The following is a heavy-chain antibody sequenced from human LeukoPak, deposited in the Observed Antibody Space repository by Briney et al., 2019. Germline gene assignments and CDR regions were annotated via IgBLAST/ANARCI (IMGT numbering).Heavy chain of an antibody. Sequence: SQTLSLTYNVSGGSISSGGSRWSWIRQHPGKGLEWIGYIYYSGSTYYNPSLESRLTMSVDTSKNQFSLHLTSVPAADTAVYYCARDWGTYFDYWGQGTLVTVSS. D-gene: IGHD7-27*01. V-gene: IGHV4-31*03. CDR2: IYYSGST. J-gene: IGHJ4*02. CDR3: ARDWGTYFDY. CDR1: GGSISSGGSR.